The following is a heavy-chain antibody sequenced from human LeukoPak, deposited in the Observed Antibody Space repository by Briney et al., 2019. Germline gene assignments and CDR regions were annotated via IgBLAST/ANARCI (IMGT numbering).Heavy chain of an antibody. CDR1: GFTFSSYS. CDR3: AKPVRDSSVYPSFDY. CDR2: ISRTSGTI. Sequence: GGSLRLSCAASGFTFSSYSMNWVRQAPGKGLEWMSYISRTSGTIYYADSVKGRFTISRDNVKNTLYLQMNSLRAEDTAVYYCAKPVRDSSVYPSFDYWGQGTLVTVSS. J-gene: IGHJ4*02. D-gene: IGHD3-22*01. V-gene: IGHV3-48*01.